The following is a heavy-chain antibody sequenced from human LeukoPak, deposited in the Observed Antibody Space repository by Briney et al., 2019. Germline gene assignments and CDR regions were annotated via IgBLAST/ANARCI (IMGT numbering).Heavy chain of an antibody. J-gene: IGHJ5*02. CDR3: ARDLLDPSFYNWFDP. V-gene: IGHV1-69*05. Sequence: GAAVKVSCKASAGTFSSYAISLVRHAPGQGLEWMGGIIPMFGTANYAQKFQGSVTITTDESTSTAYMELSSLRSEDTAVYYCARDLLDPSFYNWFDPWGQGTLVTVSS. CDR2: IIPMFGTA. CDR1: AGTFSSYA. D-gene: IGHD1-1*01.